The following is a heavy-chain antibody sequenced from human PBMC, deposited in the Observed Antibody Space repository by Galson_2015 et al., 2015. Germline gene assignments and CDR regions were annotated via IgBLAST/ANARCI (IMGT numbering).Heavy chain of an antibody. Sequence: QSGAEVKKPGESLKISCKGSGYSFTSYWIGWVRQMPGKGLEWMGIIYPGDSDTRYSPSFQGQVTISADKSISTAYLQWSSLKASDTAMYYCARHAQYYDILTGPPYTWYYYGMDVWGQGTTVTVSS. CDR3: ARHAQYYDILTGPPYTWYYYGMDV. D-gene: IGHD3-9*01. V-gene: IGHV5-51*01. CDR1: GYSFTSYW. CDR2: IYPGDSDT. J-gene: IGHJ6*02.